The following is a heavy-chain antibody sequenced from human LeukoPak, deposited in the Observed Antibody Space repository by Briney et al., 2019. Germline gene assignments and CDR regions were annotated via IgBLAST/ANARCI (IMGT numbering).Heavy chain of an antibody. J-gene: IGHJ4*02. CDR2: ISYDGSNK. CDR1: GFTFSSYA. D-gene: IGHD6-6*01. Sequence: GRSLRLSCAASGFTFSSYAMHWVRQAPGKGLEWVAVISYDGSNKYYADSVKGRFTISRDNSKNTLYLQMNSLRAEDTAVYYCAKHLYSSSSSPFDYWGQGTLVTVSS. CDR3: AKHLYSSSSSPFDY. V-gene: IGHV3-30-3*02.